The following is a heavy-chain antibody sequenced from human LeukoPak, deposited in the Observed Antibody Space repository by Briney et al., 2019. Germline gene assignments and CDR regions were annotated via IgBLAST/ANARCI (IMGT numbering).Heavy chain of an antibody. CDR3: ARGDYYDGGGRNWFDP. D-gene: IGHD3-16*01. J-gene: IGHJ5*02. Sequence: SETLSLTCTVSGDSMSSYYWNFIRQPAGKGLEWIGRIHTSWTTYYNPSLKSRITMSVDTSRNQFSLRLTSVTAADTAVYYCARGDYYDGGGRNWFDPWGQGTLVTVSS. CDR2: IHTSWTT. CDR1: GDSMSSYY. V-gene: IGHV4-4*07.